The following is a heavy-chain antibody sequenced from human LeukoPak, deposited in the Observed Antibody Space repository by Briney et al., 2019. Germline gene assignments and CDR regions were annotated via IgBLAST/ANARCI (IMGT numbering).Heavy chain of an antibody. CDR3: AGAGDGYNQHAYDY. Sequence: ASVKVSCKASGYTFTSYYMHWVRQAPGQGLEWMGWISAYNGNTNYAQKLQGRVTMTTDTSTSTAYMELRSLRSDDTAVYYCAGAGDGYNQHAYDYWGQGTLVTVSS. CDR2: ISAYNGNT. CDR1: GYTFTSYY. J-gene: IGHJ4*02. D-gene: IGHD5-24*01. V-gene: IGHV1-18*04.